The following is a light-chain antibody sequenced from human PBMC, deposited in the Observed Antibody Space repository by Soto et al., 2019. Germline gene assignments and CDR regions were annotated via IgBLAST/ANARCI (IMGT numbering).Light chain of an antibody. CDR1: QSVSSN. J-gene: IGKJ1*01. CDR3: QQYNNWPWT. CDR2: GAS. Sequence: EIVMTQSPATLSVSPGERATLSCRASQSVSSNLAWYQQKPGQAPSLVIHGASTRATDIPARFSGGGSGTEFTLTISSLQSEDFAVYYCQQYNNWPWTFGKGTKVEIK. V-gene: IGKV3-15*01.